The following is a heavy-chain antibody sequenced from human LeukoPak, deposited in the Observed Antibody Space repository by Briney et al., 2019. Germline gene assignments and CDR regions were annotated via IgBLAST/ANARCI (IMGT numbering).Heavy chain of an antibody. CDR3: VKRGRQGDYAYDY. CDR1: GFTFSSYA. J-gene: IGHJ4*02. CDR2: ISSDGGSR. Sequence: GGSLRLSCSASGFTFSSYAMHWVRQAPGKGLEYVSSISSDGGSRKYADSAKGRFTISRDNSKNTLYLQMSSLRGEDTAVYYCVKRGRQGDYAYDYWGQGALVTVSS. D-gene: IGHD4-17*01. V-gene: IGHV3-64D*06.